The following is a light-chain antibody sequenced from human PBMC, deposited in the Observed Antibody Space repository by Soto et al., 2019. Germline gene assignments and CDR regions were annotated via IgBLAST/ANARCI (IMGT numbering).Light chain of an antibody. CDR1: QSVGRY. Sequence: ETVLTQSPATLSLSPGESATLSCRASQSVGRYLAWYQQKPGQAPRLLIFDASNRATGIPARFSGSGFGTDFTLTISSLEPEDFAVYFCQQRSSWPLTIGGGTKVDIK. J-gene: IGKJ4*01. CDR2: DAS. CDR3: QQRSSWPLT. V-gene: IGKV3-11*01.